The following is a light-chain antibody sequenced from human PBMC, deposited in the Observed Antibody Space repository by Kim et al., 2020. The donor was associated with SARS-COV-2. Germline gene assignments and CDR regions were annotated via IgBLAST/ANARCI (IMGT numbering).Light chain of an antibody. J-gene: IGKJ2*01. CDR2: AAS. Sequence: SASVGARVTITCRASQSITTYLNWYQQKPGKAPLLLIYAASSLQSGVPSRFSGSGSGTDFTLTISSLQPEDFATYFCQQSHSIPYTFGQGTKLEI. CDR3: QQSHSIPYT. V-gene: IGKV1-39*01. CDR1: QSITTY.